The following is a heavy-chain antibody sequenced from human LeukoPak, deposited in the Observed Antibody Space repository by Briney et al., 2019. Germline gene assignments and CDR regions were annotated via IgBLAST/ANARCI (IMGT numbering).Heavy chain of an antibody. CDR2: ISGSGGST. J-gene: IGHJ6*02. D-gene: IGHD2-2*01. V-gene: IGHV3-23*01. CDR1: RFTFSKYA. Sequence: PGGALRLSRAASRFTFSKYAMSGVRQAPGRELEGVSVISGSGGSTFYADSVKGRFTISRDNSKNTLYLQMNSLRAEDTAIYYCAKGLEYQLLVGYDYYGMDVWGQGTTVTVSS. CDR3: AKGLEYQLLVGYDYYGMDV.